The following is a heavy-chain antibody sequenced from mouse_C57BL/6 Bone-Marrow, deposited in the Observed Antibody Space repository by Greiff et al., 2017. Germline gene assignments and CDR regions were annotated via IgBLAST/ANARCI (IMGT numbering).Heavy chain of an antibody. Sequence: QVQLQQPGAELVRPGTSVKLSCKASGYTFTSYWMHWVKQRPGQGLEWIGVIDPSDSYTNYTQKFKGKATLTADTSSSTAYMQLSSLTSEDSAVYYCARRLGQGYWGQGTTLTVSS. CDR3: ARRLGQGY. CDR1: GYTFTSYW. CDR2: IDPSDSYT. V-gene: IGHV1-59*01. J-gene: IGHJ2*01. D-gene: IGHD4-1*01.